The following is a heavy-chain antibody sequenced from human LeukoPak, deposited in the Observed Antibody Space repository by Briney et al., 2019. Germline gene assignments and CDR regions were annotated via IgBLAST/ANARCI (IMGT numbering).Heavy chain of an antibody. J-gene: IGHJ3*02. CDR3: ARAKSVGANDAFDI. CDR1: GYSINNGYY. Sequence: SETLSLTCTVSGYSINNGYYWGWIRPPPGKGLEWIGSIYHSGSTYYNPSLKSRVTISVDTSKNQFSLKLSSVTAADTAVYYCARAKSVGANDAFDIWGQGTMVTVSS. CDR2: IYHSGST. D-gene: IGHD1-26*01. V-gene: IGHV4-38-2*02.